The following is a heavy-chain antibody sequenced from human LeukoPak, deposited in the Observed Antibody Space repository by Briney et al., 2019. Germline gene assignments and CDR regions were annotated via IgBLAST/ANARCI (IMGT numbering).Heavy chain of an antibody. CDR1: GGSFSGYY. J-gene: IGHJ4*02. D-gene: IGHD6-13*01. CDR2: INHSGTT. V-gene: IGHV4-34*01. CDR3: ARLRAVTRSSSWLQVRRRFDY. Sequence: PSETLSLTCAVYGGSFSGYYWSWIRQPPAKGLEWIGEINHSGTTNYNPSLKSRVTISVDTSKNQFSLKLSSVTAADTAVYYCARLRAVTRSSSWLQVRRRFDYWGQGTLVTVSS.